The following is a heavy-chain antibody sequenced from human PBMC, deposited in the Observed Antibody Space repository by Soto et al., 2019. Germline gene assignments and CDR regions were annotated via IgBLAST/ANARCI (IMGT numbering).Heavy chain of an antibody. V-gene: IGHV4-34*01. CDR1: SGSFSGYY. Sequence: QVQLQQWGAGLLKPSETLSLRCVVNSGSFSGYYWTWIRQTPGKGLEWIGEISHSGSTNYNPSLMSRVTMSAATSKKQFSLRLSSVTAADTALYFCARGYESSRRYLPLLDYWGQGTLVTVSS. CDR3: ARGYESSRRYLPLLDY. CDR2: ISHSGST. D-gene: IGHD3-22*01. J-gene: IGHJ4*02.